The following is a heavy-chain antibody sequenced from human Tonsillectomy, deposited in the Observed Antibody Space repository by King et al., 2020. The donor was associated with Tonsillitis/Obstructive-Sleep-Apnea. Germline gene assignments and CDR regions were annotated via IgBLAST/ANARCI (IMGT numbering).Heavy chain of an antibody. D-gene: IGHD3-3*01. CDR1: GGSISSGGYY. J-gene: IGHJ3*02. CDR3: ARDKRRITIFGVVPRAFDI. CDR2: IYYSGST. Sequence: PLQESGPGLVKPSQTLSLTCTVSGGSISSGGYYWSWIRQHPGKGLEWIGYIYYSGSTYYNPSLKSRVTISVDTSKNQFSLKLSSVTAADTAVYYCARDKRRITIFGVVPRAFDIWGQGTMVTVSS. V-gene: IGHV4-31*03.